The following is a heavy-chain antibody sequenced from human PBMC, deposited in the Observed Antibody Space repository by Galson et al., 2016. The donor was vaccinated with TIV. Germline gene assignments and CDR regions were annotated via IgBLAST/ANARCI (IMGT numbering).Heavy chain of an antibody. V-gene: IGHV3-7*01. J-gene: IGHJ4*02. Sequence: SLRLSCAASGFTFNTYWTIWVRQAPGKGLEWVANIKQDGSEKYYVDSVKGRFTISRDNARNSLYLQMNSLRVEDTAVYYCARGRHVDYWGQGTLVTVSS. CDR1: GFTFNTYW. CDR2: IKQDGSEK. CDR3: ARGRHVDY.